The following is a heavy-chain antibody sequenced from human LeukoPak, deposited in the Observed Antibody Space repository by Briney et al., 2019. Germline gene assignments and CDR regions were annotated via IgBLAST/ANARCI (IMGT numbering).Heavy chain of an antibody. CDR2: IKEDGTET. CDR3: AKEGRSLQTY. D-gene: IGHD5-24*01. CDR1: GFMFSSNW. Sequence: GGSLRLSCAASGFMFSSNWMSWVRLAPGKGLEWVANIKEDGTETYYVDSVKGRLTISRDNAKNSLYLQMNSLRVEDTAVYYCAKEGRSLQTYWGQGTLVTVSS. J-gene: IGHJ4*02. V-gene: IGHV3-7*03.